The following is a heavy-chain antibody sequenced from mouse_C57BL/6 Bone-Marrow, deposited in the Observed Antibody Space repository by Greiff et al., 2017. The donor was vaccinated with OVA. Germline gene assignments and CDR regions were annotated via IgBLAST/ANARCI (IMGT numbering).Heavy chain of an antibody. V-gene: IGHV5-15*01. CDR3: ARRIYGYYYAMDY. CDR1: GFTFSDYG. CDR2: ISNLAYSI. D-gene: IGHD1-2*01. Sequence: EVKVVESGGGLVQPGGSLKLSCAASGFTFSDYGMAWVRQAPRKGPEWVAFISNLAYSIYYADTVTGRFTISRANAKNTLYLEMSSLRSEDTTMYYCARRIYGYYYAMDYWGQGTSVTVSS. J-gene: IGHJ4*01.